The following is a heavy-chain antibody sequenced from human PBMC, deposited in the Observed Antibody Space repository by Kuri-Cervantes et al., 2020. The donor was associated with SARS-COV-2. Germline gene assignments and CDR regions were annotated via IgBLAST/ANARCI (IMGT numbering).Heavy chain of an antibody. Sequence: SQTLSLTCALYGGSFSGYYWSWIRQPPGKGLEWIGEINHSGSTNYNPSLKSRVTISVDTSKNQFSLKLSSVTAADTAVYYCARQMMSSITIFGVVITRNWFDPWGQGTLVTVSS. J-gene: IGHJ5*02. CDR1: GGSFSGYY. D-gene: IGHD3-3*01. V-gene: IGHV4-34*01. CDR2: INHSGST. CDR3: ARQMMSSITIFGVVITRNWFDP.